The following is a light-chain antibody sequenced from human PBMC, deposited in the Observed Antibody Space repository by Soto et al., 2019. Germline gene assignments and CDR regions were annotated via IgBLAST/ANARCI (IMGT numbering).Light chain of an antibody. CDR3: CSYAGIYSYV. J-gene: IGLJ1*01. Sequence: QPVLTQPRSVSGSPGQSVTISCTGTSSDVGGYNYVSWYQQHPGKAPKLMIYDVGKRPSGVPDRFSGSKSGNTASLTISGLQAEDEADYYCCSYAGIYSYVFGTGTKLTVL. CDR1: SSDVGGYNY. V-gene: IGLV2-11*01. CDR2: DVG.